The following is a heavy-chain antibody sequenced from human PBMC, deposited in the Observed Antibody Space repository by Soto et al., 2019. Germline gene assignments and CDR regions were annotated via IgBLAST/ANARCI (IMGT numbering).Heavy chain of an antibody. J-gene: IGHJ4*02. V-gene: IGHV1-69*02. CDR3: AAEYGANSA. CDR1: GGTFSSYT. Sequence: QVQLVQSGAEVKKPGSSVKVSCKASGGTFSSYTINWVRQAPGQGLEWVGRIIPILGIAKNAQKLQSRVTITADKSTSTAYMELSSLRSEDTAVYYCAAEYGANSAWGQGTLVTVSS. CDR2: IIPILGIA. D-gene: IGHD4-17*01.